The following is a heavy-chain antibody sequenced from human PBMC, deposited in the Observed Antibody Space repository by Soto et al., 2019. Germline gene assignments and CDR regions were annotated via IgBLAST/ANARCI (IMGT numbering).Heavy chain of an antibody. CDR1: GFTFSSYA. D-gene: IGHD3-3*01. CDR2: ISGSGGST. CDR3: AKDPRITIFGVDWFDP. Sequence: GGSLRLSCAASGFTFSSYAMSLVRQAPGKGLEWVSAISGSGGSTYYADSVKGRFTISRDNSKNTLYLQMNSLRAEDTAVYYCAKDPRITIFGVDWFDPWGQGTLVTVS. J-gene: IGHJ5*02. V-gene: IGHV3-23*01.